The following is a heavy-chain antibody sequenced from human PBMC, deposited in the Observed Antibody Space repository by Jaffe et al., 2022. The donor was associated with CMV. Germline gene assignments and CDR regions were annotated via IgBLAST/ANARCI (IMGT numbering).Heavy chain of an antibody. CDR1: GFTFSSYR. D-gene: IGHD1-1*01. J-gene: IGHJ4*02. V-gene: IGHV3-21*01. Sequence: EVQLVESGGGLVKPGGSLRLSCAASGFTFSSYRMNWVRQAPGKGLEWVSSISSTSSYIYYADSVKGRFTISRDNAKNSLYLQMSSLRAEDTAVYYCAKDLGTGTYFDYWGQGTLVTVSS. CDR3: AKDLGTGTYFDY. CDR2: ISSTSSYI.